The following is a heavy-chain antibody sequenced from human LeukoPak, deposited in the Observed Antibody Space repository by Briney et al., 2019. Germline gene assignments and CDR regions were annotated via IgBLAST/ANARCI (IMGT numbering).Heavy chain of an antibody. CDR2: ISTSGSAK. CDR1: GFTFSDSY. J-gene: IGHJ4*02. D-gene: IGHD5-12*01. CDR3: ARGWLIS. V-gene: IGHV3-11*01. Sequence: GGSLRLSCAASGFTFSDSYMSWIRQAPGKGLEWVSYISTSGSAKHYADSVKGRFTISRDNAKNSLYLQMNSLRAEDTAAYYCARGWLISWGQGTLVTVSS.